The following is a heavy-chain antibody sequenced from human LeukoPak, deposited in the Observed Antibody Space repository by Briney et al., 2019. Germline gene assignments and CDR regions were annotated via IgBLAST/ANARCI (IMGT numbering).Heavy chain of an antibody. Sequence: GGSRRLSCAASGFTFSSYGMHWVRQAPGKGLEWVAFIRYDGSNKYYADSVKGRFTISRDNSKNTLYLQMNSLRAEDTAVYYCAKNTILEWLTSNWFDPWGQGTLVTVSS. CDR3: AKNTILEWLTSNWFDP. J-gene: IGHJ5*02. CDR1: GFTFSSYG. V-gene: IGHV3-30*02. D-gene: IGHD3-3*01. CDR2: IRYDGSNK.